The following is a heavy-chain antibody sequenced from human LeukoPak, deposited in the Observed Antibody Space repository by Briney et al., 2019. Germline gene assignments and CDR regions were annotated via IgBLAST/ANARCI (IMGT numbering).Heavy chain of an antibody. V-gene: IGHV4-30-2*01. Sequence: SETLSLTCAVSGGSISSGGYSWSWIRQPPGKGLEWIGYIYHSGSTYYNPSLKSRVTISVDRSKNQFSLKLSSVTAADTAVYYCARQGWQQLVSSNWFDPWGQGTLVTVSS. D-gene: IGHD6-13*01. CDR2: IYHSGST. CDR3: ARQGWQQLVSSNWFDP. CDR1: GGSISSGGYS. J-gene: IGHJ5*02.